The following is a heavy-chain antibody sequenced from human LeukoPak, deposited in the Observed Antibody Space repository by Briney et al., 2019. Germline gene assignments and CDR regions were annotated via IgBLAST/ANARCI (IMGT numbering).Heavy chain of an antibody. Sequence: SETLSLTCTVSGGSISNYFWSWIRQPAGKGLEWIGRLYTSGNTNYNPSLKSRVTMSADTSKNQFSLKLSSVTAADTAVYYCARGQNGGYSYGHRYFDHWGQGTLVTVSS. V-gene: IGHV4-4*07. CDR3: ARGQNGGYSYGHRYFDH. J-gene: IGHJ4*02. CDR1: GGSISNYF. CDR2: LYTSGNT. D-gene: IGHD5-18*01.